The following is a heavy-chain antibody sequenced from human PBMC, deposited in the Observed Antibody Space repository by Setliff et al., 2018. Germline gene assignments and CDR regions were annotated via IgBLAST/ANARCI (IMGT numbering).Heavy chain of an antibody. J-gene: IGHJ4*02. CDR3: CSGSYLFVY. V-gene: IGHV3-15*01. CDR2: IKSKTDGGTA. Sequence: VGSLRLSCAASGFTFSNAWMSWVRQAPGKGLEWVGRIKSKTDGGTADYAAPVKGRFTISRDDSKNTLYLQMNSLKTEDTAVYYCCSGSYLFVYWGQGSLVTVSS. D-gene: IGHD1-26*01. CDR1: GFTFSNAW.